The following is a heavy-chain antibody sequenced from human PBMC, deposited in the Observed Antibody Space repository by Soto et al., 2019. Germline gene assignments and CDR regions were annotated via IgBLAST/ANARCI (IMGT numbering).Heavy chain of an antibody. D-gene: IGHD6-19*01. Sequence: GGSLRLSCGASGFTVXNNFVSWVRQTPGKGLEWVSFIYSGGVTYYADSAKGRFTISRDNSENTVYLQMNSLRAEDTAVYYCARSQAGNYFDYWGQGTLVTVS. V-gene: IGHV3-53*01. J-gene: IGHJ4*02. CDR3: ARSQAGNYFDY. CDR2: IYSGGVT. CDR1: GFTVXNNF.